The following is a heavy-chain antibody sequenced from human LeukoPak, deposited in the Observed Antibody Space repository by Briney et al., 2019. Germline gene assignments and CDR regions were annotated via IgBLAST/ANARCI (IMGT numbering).Heavy chain of an antibody. D-gene: IGHD3-22*01. V-gene: IGHV3-15*05. Sequence: GGSLRLSCAASGFTFSDAWMSWVRQAPGKGLEWVGRIKSKTDGGTTDDAAPVKGRFTISRDDSKNTLYLQMNSLKTEDTALYYCTRGDSNNQYWGQGTLVTVSS. CDR3: TRGDSNNQY. CDR1: GFTFSDAW. CDR2: IKSKTDGGTT. J-gene: IGHJ4*02.